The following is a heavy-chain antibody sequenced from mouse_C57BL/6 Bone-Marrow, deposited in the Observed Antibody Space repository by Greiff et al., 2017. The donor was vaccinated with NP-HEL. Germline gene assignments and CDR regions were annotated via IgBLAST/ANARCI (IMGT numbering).Heavy chain of an antibody. J-gene: IGHJ2*01. CDR3: ARESTVVAPFDY. CDR1: GYAFTNYL. Sequence: QVQLKESGAELVRPGTSVKVSCKASGYAFTNYLIEWVKQRPGQGLEWIGVINPGSGGPNYNEKFKGKATLTADKSSSTAYMQLSSLTSEDSAVYFCARESTVVAPFDYWGQGTTLTVSS. D-gene: IGHD1-1*01. CDR2: INPGSGGP. V-gene: IGHV1-54*01.